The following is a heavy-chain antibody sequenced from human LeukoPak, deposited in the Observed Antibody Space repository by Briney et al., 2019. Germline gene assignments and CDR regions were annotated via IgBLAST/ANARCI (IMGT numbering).Heavy chain of an antibody. CDR3: AKVPDGTPRGYWYFDL. Sequence: PGGSLRLSCAASGFTFSGHAMAWVRQAPGKGLEWVSTISSSGGSTYYADSVKGRFSISRDNSNNTLFVQMTSLRADDTAVFYCAKVPDGTPRGYWYFDLWGRGTLVTVSS. J-gene: IGHJ2*01. CDR2: ISSSGGST. V-gene: IGHV3-23*01. D-gene: IGHD5-24*01. CDR1: GFTFSGHA.